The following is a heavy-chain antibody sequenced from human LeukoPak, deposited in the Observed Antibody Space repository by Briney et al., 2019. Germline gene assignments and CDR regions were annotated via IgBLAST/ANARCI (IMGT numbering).Heavy chain of an antibody. CDR2: IYTSGST. D-gene: IGHD3-22*01. Sequence: SETLSLTCTVSGNSISSGDNYWSWIRQPAGKGLEWIGRIYTSGSTNYNPSLKSRVTISGDTSKNQFSLRLSSVTAADTAVYYCARGYDSSGYYSHYAEYFQHWGQGTLVTVSS. V-gene: IGHV4-61*02. CDR1: GNSISSGDNY. J-gene: IGHJ1*01. CDR3: ARGYDSSGYYSHYAEYFQH.